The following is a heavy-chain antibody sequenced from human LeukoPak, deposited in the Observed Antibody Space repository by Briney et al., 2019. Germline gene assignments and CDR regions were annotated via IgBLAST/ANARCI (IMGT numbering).Heavy chain of an antibody. J-gene: IGHJ5*02. CDR3: ARDTTSTFDP. D-gene: IGHD1-26*01. CDR2: MYYSGST. V-gene: IGHV4-30-4*01. CDR1: GGSISSGDYY. Sequence: SETLSLTCTVSGGSISSGDYYWGWLRQPPGKGLEWIGYMYYSGSTYYNPSLKSRVTISVDTSKNQFSLKLSSVTAADTAVYYCARDTTSTFDPWGQGTLVTVSS.